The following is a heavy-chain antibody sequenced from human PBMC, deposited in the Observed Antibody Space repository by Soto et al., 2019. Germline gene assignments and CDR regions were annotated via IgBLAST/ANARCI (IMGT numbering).Heavy chain of an antibody. J-gene: IGHJ5*02. CDR1: GGTFSSYT. V-gene: IGHV1-69*02. Sequence: QVQLVQSGAEVKKPGSSVKVSCKASGGTFSSYTISWVRQAPGQGLEWMGRIIPILGIANYAQKFQGRVTITADKSTSTAYLELSSLRSEDTAVYYCARVKCSRTSCETTWFDPWGQGTLVTVSS. CDR2: IIPILGIA. CDR3: ARVKCSRTSCETTWFDP. D-gene: IGHD2-2*01.